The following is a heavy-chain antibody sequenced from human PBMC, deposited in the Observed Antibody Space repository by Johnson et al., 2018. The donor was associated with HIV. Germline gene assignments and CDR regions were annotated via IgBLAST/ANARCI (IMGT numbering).Heavy chain of an antibody. CDR3: NTNTLGCLDYGDPTGGDTVAI. J-gene: IGHJ3*02. CDR1: GFTVSSNY. Sequence: VQLVESGGGLVQPGGSLRLSCAASGFTVSSNYMSWVRQAPGKGLEWVSVIYSGGSTYYADSVKGRFTISRDNSKNTLSLQMNSLQTEDTAVYFCNTNTLGCLDYGDPTGGDTVAIWGQGTKVTVSS. V-gene: IGHV3-66*01. D-gene: IGHD4/OR15-4a*01. CDR2: IYSGGST.